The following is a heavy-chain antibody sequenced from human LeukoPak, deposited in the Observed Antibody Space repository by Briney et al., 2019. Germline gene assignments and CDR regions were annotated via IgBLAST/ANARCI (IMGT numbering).Heavy chain of an antibody. CDR1: GGSISSGGYY. CDR2: IYYSGST. V-gene: IGHV4-31*03. Sequence: SETLSLTCTVSGGSISSGGYYWSWIRPHPGKGREWIGYIYYSGSTCYNPSLKSRVTISVDTSKNQFSLKLSSVTAADTAEYYCARGPRTAPYYFDYWGQGTLVTVSS. J-gene: IGHJ4*02. CDR3: ARGPRTAPYYFDY.